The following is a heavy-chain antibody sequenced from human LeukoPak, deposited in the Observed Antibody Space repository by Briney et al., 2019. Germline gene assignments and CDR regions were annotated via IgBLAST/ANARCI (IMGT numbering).Heavy chain of an antibody. CDR3: ARRLLLRYFDWLLGY. V-gene: IGHV1-2*02. D-gene: IGHD3-9*01. Sequence: ASVKVSCKASGYTFTGYYMHWVRQAPGQGLEWMGWINPNSGGTNYAQKFQGRVTMTRDTSISTAYMELSRLRSDDTAVYYCARRLLLRYFDWLLGYWGQGTLVTVSS. CDR1: GYTFTGYY. CDR2: INPNSGGT. J-gene: IGHJ4*02.